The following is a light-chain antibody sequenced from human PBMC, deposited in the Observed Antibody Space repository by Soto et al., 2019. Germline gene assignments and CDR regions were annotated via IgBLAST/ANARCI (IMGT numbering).Light chain of an antibody. Sequence: EIVLTQSPGTLSLSPGERATLSCRASHSVSSSYLAWYQQKPGQAPRLLISGASSRATGIPDRFSGSGSGTDFTLTISRLEPEDFAVYYCQQYDSTPRWTFGQGTKGEIK. CDR2: GAS. CDR3: QQYDSTPRWT. J-gene: IGKJ1*01. V-gene: IGKV3-20*01. CDR1: HSVSSSY.